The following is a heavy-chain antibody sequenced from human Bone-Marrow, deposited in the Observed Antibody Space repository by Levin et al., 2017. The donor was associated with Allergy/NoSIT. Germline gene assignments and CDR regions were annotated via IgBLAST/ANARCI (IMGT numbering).Heavy chain of an antibody. V-gene: IGHV3-66*01. CDR2: IYTGGST. CDR3: ARADGHSYPGFDF. CDR1: GITVSDDY. D-gene: IGHD5-24*01. Sequence: SCAASGITVSDDYVAWVRQAPGKGLEWRSLIYTGGSTYYAESVKGRFTISRDTSKNLVFLHLNSLRAEDTAVYSCARADGHSYPGFDFWGQGTMVTVSS. J-gene: IGHJ3*01.